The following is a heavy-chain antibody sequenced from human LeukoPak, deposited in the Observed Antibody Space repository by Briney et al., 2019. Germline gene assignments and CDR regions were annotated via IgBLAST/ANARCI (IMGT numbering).Heavy chain of an antibody. Sequence: KAGGSLRLSCAASGFTFSNTWMNWVRQAPGKGLEWVGRSKRKTDGGTTDYAAPVKGRFSISRDDSKNTLYLHMNSLITEDTAVYYCTTDTGSSGYVFDYWGQGALVTVSS. CDR1: GFTFSNTW. D-gene: IGHD3-22*01. J-gene: IGHJ4*02. CDR2: SKRKTDGGTT. CDR3: TTDTGSSGYVFDY. V-gene: IGHV3-15*07.